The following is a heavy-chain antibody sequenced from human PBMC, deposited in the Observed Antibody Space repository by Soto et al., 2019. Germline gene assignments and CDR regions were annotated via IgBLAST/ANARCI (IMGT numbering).Heavy chain of an antibody. D-gene: IGHD2-15*01. Sequence: GGSLRLSCAGSGFTFSSNGMHWVRQAPGKGLEWVAGTSYDGSKKYFIESVKGRFTISKDNSKNTVDLHMSALRPEDTAIYYCAKGCIYCSGGSVFSFDYWGQGTPVTVSS. CDR2: TSYDGSKK. V-gene: IGHV3-30*18. J-gene: IGHJ4*02. CDR1: GFTFSSNG. CDR3: AKGCIYCSGGSVFSFDY.